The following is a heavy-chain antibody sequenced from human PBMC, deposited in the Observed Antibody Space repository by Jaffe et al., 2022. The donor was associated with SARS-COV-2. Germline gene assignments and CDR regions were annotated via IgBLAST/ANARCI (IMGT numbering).Heavy chain of an antibody. CDR3: TTGLLLWFGEFFDY. J-gene: IGHJ4*02. D-gene: IGHD3-10*01. V-gene: IGHV3-15*01. CDR1: GFTFSNAW. CDR2: IKSKTDGGTT. Sequence: EVQLVESGGGLVKPGGSLRLSCAASGFTFSNAWMSWVRQAPGKGLEWVGRIKSKTDGGTTDYAAPVKGRFTISRDDSKNTLYLQMNSLKTEDTAVYYCTTGLLLWFGEFFDYWGQGTLVTVSS.